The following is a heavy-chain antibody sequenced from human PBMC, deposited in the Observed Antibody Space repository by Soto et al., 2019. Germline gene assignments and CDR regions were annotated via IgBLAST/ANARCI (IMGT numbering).Heavy chain of an antibody. CDR2: IFYDGSDK. V-gene: IGHV3-30-3*01. CDR1: GFTFSNYA. D-gene: IGHD5-12*01. Sequence: QVQLVESGGGVVQPGRSLRLSCAASGFTFSNYAMHWVRQAPGKGLEWVALIFYDGSDKYYADYVKGRFTVSRDNSMNKVFLQMSSLRAEDTAVYYCTRPQSGYELFHYFDYWGQGTLVTVSS. J-gene: IGHJ4*02. CDR3: TRPQSGYELFHYFDY.